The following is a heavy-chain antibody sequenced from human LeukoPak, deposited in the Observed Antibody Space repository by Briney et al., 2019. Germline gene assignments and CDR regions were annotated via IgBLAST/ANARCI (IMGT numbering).Heavy chain of an antibody. CDR3: ARAPVIYGSGSYYNSYYYYYMDV. D-gene: IGHD3-10*01. V-gene: IGHV1-69*13. J-gene: IGHJ6*03. CDR2: IIPIFGTA. CDR1: GGTFSSYA. Sequence: SVKVSCKASGGTFSSYAISWVRQAPGQGLEWMGGIIPIFGTANYAQKFQGRVTITADESTSTAYMELSSLRSEDTAVYYCARAPVIYGSGSYYNSYYYYYMDVWGKGTTVTISS.